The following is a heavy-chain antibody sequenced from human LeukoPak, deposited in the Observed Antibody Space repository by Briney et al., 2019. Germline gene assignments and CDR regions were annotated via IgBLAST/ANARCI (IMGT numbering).Heavy chain of an antibody. Sequence: GGSLRLSCAASGFTFSSYSMNWVRQAPGKGLEWVSSISSSSSYIYYADSVKGRFTISRDNAKNSLSLQMNSLRAEDTAVYYCARAPGSRGWFARRLYWFAPWRQGTLVTVSS. D-gene: IGHD6-19*01. CDR1: GFTFSSYS. V-gene: IGHV3-21*01. CDR3: ARAPGSRGWFARRLYWFAP. CDR2: ISSSSSYI. J-gene: IGHJ5*02.